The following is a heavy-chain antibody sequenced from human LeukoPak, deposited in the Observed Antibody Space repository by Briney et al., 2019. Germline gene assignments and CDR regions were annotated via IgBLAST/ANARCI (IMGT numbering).Heavy chain of an antibody. V-gene: IGHV3-48*01. J-gene: IGHJ5*02. Sequence: GGSLRLSCAASGFTFSSYSMNWVRQAPGKGLEWVSYISSSSSTIYYADSVKGRFTISRDNAKNSLYLQMNSLRAEDTVVYYCARDSGIAVAGGYPWGQGTLVTVSS. CDR1: GFTFSSYS. CDR2: ISSSSSTI. D-gene: IGHD6-19*01. CDR3: ARDSGIAVAGGYP.